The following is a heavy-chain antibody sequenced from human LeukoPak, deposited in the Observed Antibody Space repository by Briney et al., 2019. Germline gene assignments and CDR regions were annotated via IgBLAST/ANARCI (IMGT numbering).Heavy chain of an antibody. CDR3: ATRDTAYCSSTSCYPMARNYYYYMDV. CDR2: TNPNSGDT. Sequence: PSVTLSCNASAYTFTSYAINCFRQDTRQVLEWMGSTNPNSGDTGYAQKLQGRVTMTRNTSISTAYMELSSLRSEDTAVYYCATRDTAYCSSTSCYPMARNYYYYMDVWGKGTTVTVSS. D-gene: IGHD2-2*01. J-gene: IGHJ6*03. V-gene: IGHV1-8*01. CDR1: AYTFTSYA.